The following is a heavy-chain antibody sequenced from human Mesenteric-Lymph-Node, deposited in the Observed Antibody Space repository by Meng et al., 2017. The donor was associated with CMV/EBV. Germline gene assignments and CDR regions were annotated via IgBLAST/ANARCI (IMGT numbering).Heavy chain of an antibody. CDR1: GFTVSSNY. Sequence: GESLKISCAASGFTVSSNYMSWVRQAPGKGLEWVANIKQDGSEKYYVDSVKGRFTISRDNAKNSLYLQMNSLRAEDTAVYYCARDLRFGQLLLDYWGQGTLVTVSS. V-gene: IGHV3-7*01. J-gene: IGHJ4*02. D-gene: IGHD3-10*01. CDR3: ARDLRFGQLLLDY. CDR2: IKQDGSEK.